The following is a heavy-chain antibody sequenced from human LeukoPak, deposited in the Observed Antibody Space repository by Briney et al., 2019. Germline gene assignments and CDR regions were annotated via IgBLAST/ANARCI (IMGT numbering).Heavy chain of an antibody. CDR2: MNPNSGNT. V-gene: IGHV1-8*01. J-gene: IGHJ6*03. CDR1: GYTFTSYD. D-gene: IGHD2-15*01. Sequence: ASVKVSCKASGYTFTSYDINWVRQATGQGLEWMGWMNPNSGNTGYAQKFQGRVTMTRNTSIGTAYMELSSLRSEDTAVYYCARNVAVNYYYYYMDVWGKGTTVTVSS. CDR3: ARNVAVNYYYYYMDV.